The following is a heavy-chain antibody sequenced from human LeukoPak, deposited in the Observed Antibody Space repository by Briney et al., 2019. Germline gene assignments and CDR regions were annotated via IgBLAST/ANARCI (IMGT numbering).Heavy chain of an antibody. CDR2: IVPIFGTA. Sequence: SVKVSCKASGGTFSSYAISWVRQAPGQGLEWMGGIVPIFGTANYAQKFQGRVTITTDESTSTAYMELSSLRSEDTAVYYCARARVVVTGPLDYWGQGTLVTVSS. D-gene: IGHD4-23*01. J-gene: IGHJ4*02. V-gene: IGHV1-69*05. CDR3: ARARVVVTGPLDY. CDR1: GGTFSSYA.